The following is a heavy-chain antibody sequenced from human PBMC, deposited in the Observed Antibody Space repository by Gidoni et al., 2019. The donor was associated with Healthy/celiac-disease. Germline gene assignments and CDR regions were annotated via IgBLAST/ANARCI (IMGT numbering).Heavy chain of an antibody. CDR3: ARGRGGDGMDV. Sequence: QVQLVESGGGVVHPGRSLRLSCAASGVTFSSYGMHWVRQAPGKGLEWVAVLWYDGSNKYYADSVKGRFTISRDNSKNTLYLQMNSLRAEDTAVYYCARGRGGDGMDVWGQGTTVTVSS. J-gene: IGHJ6*02. CDR2: LWYDGSNK. CDR1: GVTFSSYG. V-gene: IGHV3-33*01.